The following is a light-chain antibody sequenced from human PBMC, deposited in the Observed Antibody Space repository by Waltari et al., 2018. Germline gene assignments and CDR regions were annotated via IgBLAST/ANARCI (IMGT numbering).Light chain of an antibody. J-gene: IGKJ1*01. Sequence: EIVLTQSPGTLSLSPGERATLSCRASQSFSSSYLAWDQQKPGQAPRLPIYGSSSRATGIPDRFSGGGSGTDFTLTISRLEPEDFAVYYCQHYGSSRWTFGQGTKVEIK. CDR1: QSFSSSY. CDR3: QHYGSSRWT. V-gene: IGKV3-20*01. CDR2: GSS.